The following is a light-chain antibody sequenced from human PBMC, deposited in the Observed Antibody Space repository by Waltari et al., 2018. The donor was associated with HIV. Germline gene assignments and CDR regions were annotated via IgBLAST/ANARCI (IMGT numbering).Light chain of an antibody. V-gene: IGKV4-1*01. Sequence: DMVMTQSPDSLVVSPGERATINCKSSQSVLASSNNKNYLAWYQQKPGQPPKLLIYWASTRESGVPDRFSGSGSETDFTLTISSLQAEDVAVYYCQQYYSTPRTFGQGTKVEIK. CDR2: WAS. CDR3: QQYYSTPRT. CDR1: QSVLASSNNKNY. J-gene: IGKJ1*01.